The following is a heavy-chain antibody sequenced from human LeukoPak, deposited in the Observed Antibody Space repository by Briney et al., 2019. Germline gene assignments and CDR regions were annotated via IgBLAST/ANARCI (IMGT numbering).Heavy chain of an antibody. Sequence: PGGSLRLSCAASGCTFSSYAMSWVRQAPGKGLEWVSAISGSGGSTYYADAVKGRFTIPRDNSKNTLYLQMNSLRAEDTAFYYCAKVPLSAGGWYEYWGQGTLVTVSS. D-gene: IGHD6-19*01. CDR1: GCTFSSYA. J-gene: IGHJ4*02. CDR2: ISGSGGST. CDR3: AKVPLSAGGWYEY. V-gene: IGHV3-23*01.